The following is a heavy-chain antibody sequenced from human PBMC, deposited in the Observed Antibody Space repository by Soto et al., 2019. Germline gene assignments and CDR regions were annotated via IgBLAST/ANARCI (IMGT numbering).Heavy chain of an antibody. CDR2: FFIGGNT. Sequence: SETLSLTCTVSGGSISSSTYYWGWMRQPPGKGLEWIASFFIGGNTYYNPSLKSRVTISVDTSKNQFSLKLSSVTAADTAVYYCARATQNCSSTSCFYDYWGQGTLVTVSS. CDR3: ARATQNCSSTSCFYDY. V-gene: IGHV4-39*01. D-gene: IGHD2-2*01. J-gene: IGHJ4*02. CDR1: GGSISSSTYY.